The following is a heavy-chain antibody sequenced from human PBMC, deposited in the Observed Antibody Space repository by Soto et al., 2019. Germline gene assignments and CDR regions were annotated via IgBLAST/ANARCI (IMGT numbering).Heavy chain of an antibody. CDR3: ARLDSSGYYYYYYGMDV. CDR2: IYPGDSDT. CDR1: GYSFTSYW. J-gene: IGHJ6*02. Sequence: GESLKISCKGSGYSFTSYWIGWVRQMPGKGLERMGIIYPGDSDTRYSPSFQGQVTISADKSISTAYLQWSSLKASDTAMYYCARLDSSGYYYYYYGMDVWGQGTTVTVSS. D-gene: IGHD3-22*01. V-gene: IGHV5-51*01.